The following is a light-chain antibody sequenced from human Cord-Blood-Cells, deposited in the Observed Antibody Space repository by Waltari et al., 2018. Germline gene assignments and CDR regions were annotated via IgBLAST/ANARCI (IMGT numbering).Light chain of an antibody. CDR1: QSVSSY. Sequence: EIVLTQSPATLSLSPGERATLSCRASQSVSSYLAWYQQKPGQAPRFLIYDASNRATGIPARFSGSGSGTDFTLTISSLEPEDFAVYYCQQRTSFGGGTKVEIK. V-gene: IGKV3-11*01. CDR2: DAS. CDR3: QQRTS. J-gene: IGKJ4*01.